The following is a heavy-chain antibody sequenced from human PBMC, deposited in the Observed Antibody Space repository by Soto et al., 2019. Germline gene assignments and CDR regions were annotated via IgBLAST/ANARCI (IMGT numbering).Heavy chain of an antibody. CDR2: INAGNGNT. J-gene: IGHJ4*02. D-gene: IGHD6-19*01. Sequence: ASVKVSCKASGYAFTSYAMHWVRQAPGQRLEWMGWINAGNGNTKYSQKFQGRVTITRDTSASTAYMELSSLRSEDTAVYYCARERTVAGNDYWGQGTLVTVSS. V-gene: IGHV1-3*01. CDR1: GYAFTSYA. CDR3: ARERTVAGNDY.